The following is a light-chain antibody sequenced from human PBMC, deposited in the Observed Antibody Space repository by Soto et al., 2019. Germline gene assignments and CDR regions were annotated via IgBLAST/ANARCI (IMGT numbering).Light chain of an antibody. V-gene: IGLV2-23*01. Sequence: QSVLTQPASVSGSPGQSMTISCTGTSSDVGSYNLVSWYQQHPGKAPKLMIYEGSKRPSGVSNRFSGSKSGNTASLTISGLQTEDEADYYCCSYACSSTIYVFGTGTKLTVL. CDR1: SSDVGSYNL. CDR3: CSYACSSTIYV. J-gene: IGLJ1*01. CDR2: EGS.